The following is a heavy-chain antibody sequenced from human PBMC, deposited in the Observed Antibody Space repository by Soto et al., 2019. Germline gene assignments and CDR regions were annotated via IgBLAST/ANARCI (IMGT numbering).Heavy chain of an antibody. CDR1: GGTFSAYA. Sequence: QVQLVQSGAEVKKPGSSVKVSCKPSGGTFSAYAISWVRQAPGQGLEWMGGIIPTYGTQKYGQKFQGRVRVTADEFRATAYMELSSLRSEDTAVYHCVGGVTSTTAGAFWGQGTHVTVSS. V-gene: IGHV1-69*01. CDR2: IIPTYGTQ. CDR3: VGGVTSTTAGAF. J-gene: IGHJ4*02. D-gene: IGHD1-20*01.